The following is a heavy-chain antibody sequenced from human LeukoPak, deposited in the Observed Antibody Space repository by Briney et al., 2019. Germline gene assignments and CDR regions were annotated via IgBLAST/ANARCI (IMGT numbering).Heavy chain of an antibody. CDR1: GFTFSTYC. Sequence: PGGSLRLSCAASGFTFSTYCMNWVRQAPGKGLEWVSTISGSGGTTYYADSVKGRFTISRDNSKNTLYLQMNSLRAEDTALYYCAKDSTGSSWYFDYWGQGTLVTVSS. CDR3: AKDSTGSSWYFDY. D-gene: IGHD6-13*01. J-gene: IGHJ4*02. CDR2: ISGSGGTT. V-gene: IGHV3-23*01.